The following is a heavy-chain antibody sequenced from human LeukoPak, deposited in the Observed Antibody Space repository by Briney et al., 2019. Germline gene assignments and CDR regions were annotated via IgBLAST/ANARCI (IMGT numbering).Heavy chain of an antibody. CDR1: GGSISSYY. V-gene: IGHV4-59*01. J-gene: IGHJ5*02. Sequence: KPSETLSLTCTVSGGSISSYYWRWIRQPPGKGLEWIGYIYYSGSTNYNPSLKSRVTISVDTSKNQFSLKLSSVTAADTAVYYCARLYGNWFDPWGQGTLVTVSS. CDR2: IYYSGST. D-gene: IGHD2-8*01. CDR3: ARLYGNWFDP.